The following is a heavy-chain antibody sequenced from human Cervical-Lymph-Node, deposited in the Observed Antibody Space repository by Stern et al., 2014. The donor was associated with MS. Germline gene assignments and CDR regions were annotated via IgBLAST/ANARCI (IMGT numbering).Heavy chain of an antibody. CDR1: GDIFSTYS. Sequence: DQLVESGAEVKKPGSSVKVSCKASGDIFSTYSITWVRQAPGQGLEWMGRIIPMFGIANYAQKFQGRLTITADTSTSTAYMELSSLRSEDTAVFYCARDLPSAGYGMDVWGQGTTVTVSS. D-gene: IGHD3-10*01. J-gene: IGHJ6*02. V-gene: IGHV1-69*04. CDR3: ARDLPSAGYGMDV. CDR2: IIPMFGIA.